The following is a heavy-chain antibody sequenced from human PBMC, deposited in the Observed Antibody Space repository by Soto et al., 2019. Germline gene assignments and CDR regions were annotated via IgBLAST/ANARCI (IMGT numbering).Heavy chain of an antibody. CDR1: GFTFSSYA. Sequence: PGGSLRLSCAASGFTFSSYAMSWVRQAPGKGLEWVSAISGSGGSTYYADSVKGRFTISRENSKNTLYLQMNSLRAEDTAVYYCAKDVTIFGVVLTDYWGQGTLGTVSS. D-gene: IGHD3-3*01. CDR2: ISGSGGST. J-gene: IGHJ4*02. V-gene: IGHV3-23*01. CDR3: AKDVTIFGVVLTDY.